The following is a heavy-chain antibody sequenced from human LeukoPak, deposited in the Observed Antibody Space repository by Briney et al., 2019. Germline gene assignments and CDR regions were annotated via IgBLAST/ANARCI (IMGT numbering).Heavy chain of an antibody. V-gene: IGHV3-7*01. J-gene: IGHJ4*02. CDR3: ARDRYGYYYDH. D-gene: IGHD3-9*01. Sequence: GGSLRLPCAASGFTFSSYWMSWVRQAPGKGLEWVANIKQDGSEKYYVDSVKGRFTISRDNAKNSLYLQMNSLRAEDTAVYYCARDRYGYYYDHWGQGTLVTVSS. CDR2: IKQDGSEK. CDR1: GFTFSSYW.